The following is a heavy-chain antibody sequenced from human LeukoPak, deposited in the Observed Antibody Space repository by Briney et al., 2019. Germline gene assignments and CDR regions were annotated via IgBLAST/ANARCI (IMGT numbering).Heavy chain of an antibody. CDR2: IYYSGST. Sequence: SETLSLTCTVSGGSISSYYRSWIRQPPWKGLEWIGYIYYSGSTNYNPSLKSRVTISVDTSKNQFSLKLSSVTAADTAVYYCARTHDFWSGYYYMDVWGKGTTVTVSS. V-gene: IGHV4-59*01. D-gene: IGHD3-3*01. CDR3: ARTHDFWSGYYYMDV. J-gene: IGHJ6*03. CDR1: GGSISSYY.